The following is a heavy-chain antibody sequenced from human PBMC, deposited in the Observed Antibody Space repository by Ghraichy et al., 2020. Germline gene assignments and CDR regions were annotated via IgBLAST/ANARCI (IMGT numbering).Heavy chain of an antibody. V-gene: IGHV3-30*18. CDR3: AKDGPRWLHRSYYGMDV. CDR2: ISYDGSNK. D-gene: IGHD5-24*01. CDR1: GFTFSSYG. Sequence: GGSLRLSCAASGFTFSSYGMHWVRQAPGKGLEWVAVISYDGSNKYYADSVKGRFTISRDNSKNTLYLQMNSLRAEDTAVYYCAKDGPRWLHRSYYGMDVWGQGTTVTVS. J-gene: IGHJ6*02.